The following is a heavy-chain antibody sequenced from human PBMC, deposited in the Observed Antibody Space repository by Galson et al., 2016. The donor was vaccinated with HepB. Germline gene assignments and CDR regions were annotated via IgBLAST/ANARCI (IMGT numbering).Heavy chain of an antibody. CDR1: GGSISSSY. D-gene: IGHD2-2*01. Sequence: SETLSLTCTVSGGSISSSYWSWIRQPPGKGLEWIGSISYSGITYYNPSLKSRVTISLDTSKNQFSLKMRSTTAADTAVYYCARPPETSSWANFDIWGQGTMVSVSS. CDR3: ARPPETSSWANFDI. V-gene: IGHV4-39*01. J-gene: IGHJ3*02. CDR2: ISYSGIT.